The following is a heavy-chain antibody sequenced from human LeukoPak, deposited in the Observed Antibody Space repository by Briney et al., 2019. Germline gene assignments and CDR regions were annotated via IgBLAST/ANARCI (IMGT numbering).Heavy chain of an antibody. CDR3: ARGSSSWYYYYGMDV. J-gene: IGHJ6*02. D-gene: IGHD6-13*01. CDR1: GFTFDDYA. CDR2: ISWNSGSM. Sequence: GRSLRLSCAASGFTFDDYAMHWVRQAPGKGLEWVSGISWNSGSMDYADSVKGRFTISGDNAKNSLYLQMNSLRAEDTAVYYCARGSSSWYYYYGMDVWGQGTTVTVSS. V-gene: IGHV3-9*01.